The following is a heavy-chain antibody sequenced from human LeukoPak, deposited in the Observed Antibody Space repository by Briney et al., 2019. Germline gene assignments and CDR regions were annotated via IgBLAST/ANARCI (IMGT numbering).Heavy chain of an antibody. V-gene: IGHV1-69*04. Sequence: SVKVSCKASGGTFSSYAISWVRQAPGQGLEWMGRIIPILGIANYAQKFQGRVTITADESTSTAYMELSSLRSEDTAVYYCARGLGRGHYGSLNWFDPWGQGTLVTVSS. D-gene: IGHD3-10*01. J-gene: IGHJ5*02. CDR3: ARGLGRGHYGSLNWFDP. CDR2: IIPILGIA. CDR1: GGTFSSYA.